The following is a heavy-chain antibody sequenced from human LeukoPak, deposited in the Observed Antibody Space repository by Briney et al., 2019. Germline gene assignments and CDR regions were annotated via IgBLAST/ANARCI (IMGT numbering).Heavy chain of an antibody. CDR1: GYTFTDYY. Sequence: ASIKVSCKASGYTFTDYYMHWVRQAPGQGLQWMGRINPKTGGTNYAQKFQGRVTMTGDTPISTAYMELTGLGSDDTAVYYCARRVQTIGVFDYWGQGTLVTVSS. CDR2: INPKTGGT. J-gene: IGHJ4*02. CDR3: ARRVQTIGVFDY. V-gene: IGHV1-2*06. D-gene: IGHD2-8*01.